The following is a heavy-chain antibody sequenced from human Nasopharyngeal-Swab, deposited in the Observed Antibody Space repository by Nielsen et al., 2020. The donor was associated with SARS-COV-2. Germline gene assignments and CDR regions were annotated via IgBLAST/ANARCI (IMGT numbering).Heavy chain of an antibody. D-gene: IGHD2-2*02. CDR2: INPNSGGT. V-gene: IGHV1-2*04. J-gene: IGHJ6*03. Sequence: ASVKVSCKASGYTFTGYYMHWVRQAPGQGLEWMGWINPNSGGTNYAQKFQGWVTMTRDTSISTAYMELSRLRSDDTAVYYCARGPVVVPAAIPDGGYYYYYMDVWGKGTTVTVSS. CDR1: GYTFTGYY. CDR3: ARGPVVVPAAIPDGGYYYYYMDV.